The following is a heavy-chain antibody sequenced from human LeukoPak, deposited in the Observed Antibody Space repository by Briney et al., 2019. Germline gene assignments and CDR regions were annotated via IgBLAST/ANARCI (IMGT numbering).Heavy chain of an antibody. CDR1: GGSFSGYY. J-gene: IGHJ4*02. V-gene: IGHV4-34*01. Sequence: PSETLSLTCAVYGGSFSGYYWSWIRQPPGKGLEWIGEINHSGSTNYNPSLKSRVTMSVDTSKNQFSLKLSSVTAADTAVYYCARAEYSSSPGRYYFDYWGQGTLVTVSS. CDR3: ARAEYSSSPGRYYFDY. CDR2: INHSGST. D-gene: IGHD6-6*01.